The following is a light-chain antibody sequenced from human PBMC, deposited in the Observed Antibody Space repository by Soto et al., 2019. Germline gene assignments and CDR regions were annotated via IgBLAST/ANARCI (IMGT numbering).Light chain of an antibody. CDR2: GVS. J-gene: IGKJ3*01. Sequence: EILMTQSPGTLSVSPGERATLSCRASQSVSVNLAWYQQKPGQAPRLLIYGVSTRATGIPARFSGSESGTEFTLTISSLQSEDFAVYYCQRYNDWPFTFGPGTKVDIK. CDR1: QSVSVN. V-gene: IGKV3-15*01. CDR3: QRYNDWPFT.